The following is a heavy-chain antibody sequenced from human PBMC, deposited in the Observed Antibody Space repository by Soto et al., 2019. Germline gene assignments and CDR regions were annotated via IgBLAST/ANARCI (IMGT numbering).Heavy chain of an antibody. CDR3: AREIRRDYYYYYPLDV. V-gene: IGHV3-72*01. CDR2: TKNKPNNYTT. Sequence: PGGSLRLSCLASGSTFTDHYMDWVRQAPGTGLEWIARTKNKPNNYTTTYAASVKGRFTISRDDSESSLYLQTNNLKTEDTAVYYCAREIRRDYYYYYPLDVWGQGTTVTVSS. CDR1: GSTFTDHY. J-gene: IGHJ6*02.